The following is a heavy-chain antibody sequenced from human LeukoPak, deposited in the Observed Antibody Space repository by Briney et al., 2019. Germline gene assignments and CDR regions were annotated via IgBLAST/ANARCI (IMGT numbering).Heavy chain of an antibody. Sequence: ASVKVSCKASGYTFTSYGISWVRQAPGQGLERMGWISAYNGNTNYAQKLRGRVTMTTDTSTTTAYMELRSLRSDDTAVYYCARDLTRLYSSSRYYYYYMDVWGKGTTVTVSS. D-gene: IGHD6-6*01. CDR3: ARDLTRLYSSSRYYYYYMDV. V-gene: IGHV1-18*01. J-gene: IGHJ6*03. CDR2: ISAYNGNT. CDR1: GYTFTSYG.